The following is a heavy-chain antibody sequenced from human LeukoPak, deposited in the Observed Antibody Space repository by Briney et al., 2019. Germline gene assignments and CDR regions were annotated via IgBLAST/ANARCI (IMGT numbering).Heavy chain of an antibody. J-gene: IGHJ1*01. CDR1: GFTFSSYA. Sequence: PGGSLRLSCAASGFTFSSYAMSWVRQAPGKELEWVSAISGSGGSTYYADSVKGRFTISRDNSKNTLYLQMNSLRAEDTAVYYCAKDRWDIVVVVAATDEYFQHWGQGTLVTVSS. D-gene: IGHD2-15*01. CDR2: ISGSGGST. V-gene: IGHV3-23*01. CDR3: AKDRWDIVVVVAATDEYFQH.